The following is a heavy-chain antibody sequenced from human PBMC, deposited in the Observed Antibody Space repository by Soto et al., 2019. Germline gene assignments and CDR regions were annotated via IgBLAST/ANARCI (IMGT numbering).Heavy chain of an antibody. Sequence: VQLVESGGGVVQPGRSLRLSCAASGFPFSDYAMHWVRQAPGKGLAWVAVVSHDGRNTHYADSVKGRFTISRDSSKNTVSLEMTSLRAEDTAVYYCAKGGRQWLVTSDFNYWGQGALVTVSS. V-gene: IGHV3-30*18. CDR1: GFPFSDYA. J-gene: IGHJ4*02. CDR3: AKGGRQWLVTSDFNY. D-gene: IGHD6-19*01. CDR2: VSHDGRNT.